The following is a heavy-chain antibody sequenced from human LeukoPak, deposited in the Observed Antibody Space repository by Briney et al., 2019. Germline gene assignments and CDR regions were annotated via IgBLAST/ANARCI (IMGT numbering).Heavy chain of an antibody. CDR1: GGSISSGGYY. J-gene: IGHJ5*02. D-gene: IGHD3-10*01. Sequence: SETLSLTCTVSGGSISSGGYYWSWIRQHPGKGLEWIGYIYYSGSTYYNPSLKSRLTISVDTSKNQFSLKLSSVTAADTAVYYCARRSGTWFDPWGQGTLVTVSS. CDR3: ARRSGTWFDP. CDR2: IYYSGST. V-gene: IGHV4-31*03.